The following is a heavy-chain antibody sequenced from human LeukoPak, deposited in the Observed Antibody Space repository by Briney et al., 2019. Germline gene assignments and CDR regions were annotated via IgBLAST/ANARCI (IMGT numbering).Heavy chain of an antibody. CDR2: ISYDGNNK. V-gene: IGHV3-30-3*01. CDR3: ARGDLSHLDF. Sequence: GGSLRLSCAASGFTFSSYWMHWVRQDPGKGLEWVAVISYDGNNKYYADSVSGRFTTSRDNAKNSLYLQMNSLRDEDTAVYYCARGDLSHLDFWGQGTLVTVSS. D-gene: IGHD2-21*02. CDR1: GFTFSSYW. J-gene: IGHJ4*02.